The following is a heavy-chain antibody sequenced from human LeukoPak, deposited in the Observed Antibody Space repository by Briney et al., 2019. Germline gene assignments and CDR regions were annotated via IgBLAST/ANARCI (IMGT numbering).Heavy chain of an antibody. D-gene: IGHD3-22*01. V-gene: IGHV4-34*01. CDR3: ARAPDSREGMDV. CDR2: INHSGST. Sequence: KPSETLSLTCAVYGGSFSGYYWSWVRQPPGKGLEWIGEINHSGSTNYNPSLKSRVTISVDTSKNQFSLKLSSVTAADTAVYYCARAPDSREGMDVWGQGTTATVSS. J-gene: IGHJ6*02. CDR1: GGSFSGYY.